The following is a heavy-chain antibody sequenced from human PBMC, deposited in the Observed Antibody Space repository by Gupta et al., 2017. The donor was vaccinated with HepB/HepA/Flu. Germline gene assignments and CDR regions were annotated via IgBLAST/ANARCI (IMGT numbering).Heavy chain of an antibody. V-gene: IGHV3-66*01. Sequence: EVRLVESGGGLVRPGGSLRLSCAASGITVSANYLNWVRQAPGKGLESVSVIYSDSVSTTYYADFVKGRFTISRDNSKNTLYLQMNSLRVEDTAVYFCARGNWNYNYYGMDVWGQGTTVTVS. CDR1: GITVSANY. J-gene: IGHJ6*02. CDR3: ARGNWNYNYYGMDV. D-gene: IGHD1-1*01. CDR2: IYSDSVSTT.